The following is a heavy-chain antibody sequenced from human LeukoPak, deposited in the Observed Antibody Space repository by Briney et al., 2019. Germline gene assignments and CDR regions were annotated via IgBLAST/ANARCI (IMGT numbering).Heavy chain of an antibody. D-gene: IGHD3-3*01. CDR2: IYYSGST. J-gene: IGHJ2*01. V-gene: IGHV4-59*06. CDR3: ARGGELRFLEWYFDL. CDR1: GGSISSYY. Sequence: PSETLSLTCTVSGGSISSYYWSWIRQHPGKGLEWIGDIYYSGSTYYNPSLKSRVTISVDTSKNQFSLKLSSVTAADTAVYYCARGGELRFLEWYFDLWGRGTLVTVSS.